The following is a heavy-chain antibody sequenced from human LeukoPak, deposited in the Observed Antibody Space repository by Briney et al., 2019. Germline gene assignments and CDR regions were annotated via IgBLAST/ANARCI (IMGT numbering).Heavy chain of an antibody. J-gene: IGHJ4*02. CDR3: ARGRYSSGFSYYFDY. D-gene: IGHD6-19*01. Sequence: GASVKVSCKASGYTFTTYDINWVRQATGQGLEWMGWMNPNSGDTGYAQKFQGRVTMTRNTSISTAYMELSSLRSEDTAVYYCARGRYSSGFSYYFDYWGQGTLVTVSS. CDR2: MNPNSGDT. V-gene: IGHV1-8*01. CDR1: GYTFTTYD.